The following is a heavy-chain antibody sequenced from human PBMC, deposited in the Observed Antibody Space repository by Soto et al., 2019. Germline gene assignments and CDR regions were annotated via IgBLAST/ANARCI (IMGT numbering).Heavy chain of an antibody. Sequence: GGSLRLSCAASGFTFSSYSMNWVRQAPGKGLEWVSYISISGGTIYYADSVKGRFIISRDDAKNTLHLQMNSLRAEDTAVYHCAKLGIQLLSYYGMDVWGQGTTVTVSS. CDR1: GFTFSSYS. V-gene: IGHV3-48*01. D-gene: IGHD2-2*01. CDR3: AKLGIQLLSYYGMDV. J-gene: IGHJ6*02. CDR2: ISISGGTI.